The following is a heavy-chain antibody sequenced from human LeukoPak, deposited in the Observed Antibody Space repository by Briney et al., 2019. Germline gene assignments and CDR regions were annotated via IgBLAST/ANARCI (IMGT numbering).Heavy chain of an antibody. CDR3: AKDAVLWFAPHSGYFDY. Sequence: GGSLRLSCAASGFTFSSYGMHWVRQAPGKGLEWVAFIRYDGSNKYYADSVKGRFTISRDNSKNTLYLQMNSLRAEDTAVYYCAKDAVLWFAPHSGYFDYWGQGTLVTVSS. V-gene: IGHV3-30*02. CDR1: GFTFSSYG. D-gene: IGHD3-10*01. J-gene: IGHJ4*02. CDR2: IRYDGSNK.